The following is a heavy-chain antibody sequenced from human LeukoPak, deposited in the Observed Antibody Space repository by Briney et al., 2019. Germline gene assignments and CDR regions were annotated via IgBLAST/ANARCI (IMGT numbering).Heavy chain of an antibody. D-gene: IGHD2-2*01. J-gene: IGHJ4*02. CDR2: IYSGGST. Sequence: QSGGSLRLSCAASGFTVSSNYMSWVRQAPGKGLEWVSVIYSGGSTYYADSVKGRFTISRDNSKNTLYLQMNSLRAEDTAVYYCAKERTYCSSTSCYVVDYWGQGTLVTVSS. V-gene: IGHV3-53*01. CDR3: AKERTYCSSTSCYVVDY. CDR1: GFTVSSNY.